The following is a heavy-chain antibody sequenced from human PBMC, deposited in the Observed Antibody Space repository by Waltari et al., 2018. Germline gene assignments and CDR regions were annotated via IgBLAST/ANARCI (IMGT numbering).Heavy chain of an antibody. CDR3: ARAASTYCSTTSCPGDY. D-gene: IGHD2-2*01. CDR2: INRGDDTK. V-gene: IGHV1-46*01. Sequence: QVQLVQCGAEVKEPGASVMASCKASGYTFTSHYMHWVRQAPGQGLEWMGIINRGDDTKAYAQKFQDRVTMTRDTSTNTFYMELSSLRSEDTAVYYCARAASTYCSTTSCPGDYWGQGTLVTVSS. CDR1: GYTFTSHY. J-gene: IGHJ4*02.